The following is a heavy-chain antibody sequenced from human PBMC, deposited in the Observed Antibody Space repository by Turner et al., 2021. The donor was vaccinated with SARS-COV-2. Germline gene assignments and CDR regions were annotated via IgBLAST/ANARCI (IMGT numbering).Heavy chain of an antibody. J-gene: IGHJ4*02. CDR1: GGTLSSYT. CDR2: IIPSLGIT. V-gene: IGHV1-69*02. Sequence: QVKLVQSGAAVKKPGSSVKVSCKASGGTLSSYTISWVRQAPGQGLEWMGRIIPSLGITNYAQKFQGRVTITADKSTSTAYMDLNSLRSEDTAVYYCASRWFGELPFDYWGQGTLVTVSS. CDR3: ASRWFGELPFDY. D-gene: IGHD3-10*01.